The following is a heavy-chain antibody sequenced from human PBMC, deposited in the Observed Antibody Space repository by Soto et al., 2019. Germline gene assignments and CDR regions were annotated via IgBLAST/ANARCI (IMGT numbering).Heavy chain of an antibody. Sequence: GGSLRLSCAASGFTFSNYAMNWVRQAPGKGLEWVSGITGSSGRTFYADSVKGRFTISRDNSKNTVYLQMNSVRADDTAEYYCAKEYTSTSRGSFDYWGQGALVTVSS. J-gene: IGHJ4*02. CDR3: AKEYTSTSRGSFDY. CDR1: GFTFSNYA. CDR2: ITGSSGRT. D-gene: IGHD1-26*01. V-gene: IGHV3-23*01.